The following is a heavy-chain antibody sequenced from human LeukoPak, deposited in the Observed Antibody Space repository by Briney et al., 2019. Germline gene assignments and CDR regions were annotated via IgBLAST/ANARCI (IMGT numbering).Heavy chain of an antibody. V-gene: IGHV3-23*01. D-gene: IGHD6-13*01. CDR2: ISGSGGST. J-gene: IGHJ6*02. CDR3: AKDGSSSWTLYYYYGMDV. CDR1: GFAFGNHA. Sequence: GGSLRLSCVASGFAFGNHAMSWVRQAPGKGLEWVSAISGSGGSTYYADSVKGRFTISRDNSKNTLYLQMNSLRAEDTAVYYCAKDGSSSWTLYYYYGMDVWGQGTTVTVSS.